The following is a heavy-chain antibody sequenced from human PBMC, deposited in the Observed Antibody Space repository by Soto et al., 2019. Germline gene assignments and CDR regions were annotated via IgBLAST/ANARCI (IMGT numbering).Heavy chain of an antibody. CDR2: IKSKTDGGTT. V-gene: IGHV3-15*01. CDR1: GFTFSDAW. CDR3: TTDPQEGQWLVTLDY. Sequence: EVQLVESGGGLVKPGESLRLSCAASGFTFSDAWMSWVRQAPGKGLEWVGRIKSKTDGGTTDYAAPVKGRFTISRDDSKNTLHLQMNSLKTEDTAVYYCTTDPQEGQWLVTLDYWGQGSLVTVSS. J-gene: IGHJ4*02. D-gene: IGHD6-19*01.